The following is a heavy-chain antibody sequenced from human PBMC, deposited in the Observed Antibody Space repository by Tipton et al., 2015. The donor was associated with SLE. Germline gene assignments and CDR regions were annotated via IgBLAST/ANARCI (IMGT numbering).Heavy chain of an antibody. CDR1: GGSISSYY. Sequence: TLSLTCTVSGGSISSYYWSWIRQPPGKGLEWIGYIYYSGSTNYNPSLKSRVTISVDTSKNQFSLKLSSVTAADTAVYYCAGGNFSLRYWGQGTLVTLSP. CDR3: AGGNFSLRY. D-gene: IGHD3-16*01. V-gene: IGHV4-59*08. CDR2: IYYSGST. J-gene: IGHJ4*02.